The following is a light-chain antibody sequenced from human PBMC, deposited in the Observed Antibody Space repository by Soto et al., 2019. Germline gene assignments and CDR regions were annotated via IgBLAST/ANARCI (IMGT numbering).Light chain of an antibody. Sequence: MRQSLPAVADSEGDEGTLTCMASQGISDTLAWYQHKPGQTPRLLIYDTSTMDSGVPTRFSGSGSGTEFTLTISSLQSEDFACYSCQPYNHCPPTFGGGTKAGIK. J-gene: IGKJ4*02. CDR2: DTS. V-gene: IGKV3-15*01. CDR3: QPYNHCPPT. CDR1: QGISDT.